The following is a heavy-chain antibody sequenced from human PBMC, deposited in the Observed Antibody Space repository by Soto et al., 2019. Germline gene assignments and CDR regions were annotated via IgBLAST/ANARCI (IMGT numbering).Heavy chain of an antibody. CDR1: GGSITGYY. CDR3: ARHVGKWGFDY. D-gene: IGHD1-26*01. V-gene: IGHV4-59*08. CDR2: MYYGGNT. J-gene: IGHJ4*02. Sequence: SETLSLTCTVSGGSITGYYWSWIRQSPGKGLEWIGNMYYGGNTRYNPSLQSRITMSIDTSKNQFSLNLRPVTAADTAVYYCARHVGKWGFDYWGQGVLVTVSS.